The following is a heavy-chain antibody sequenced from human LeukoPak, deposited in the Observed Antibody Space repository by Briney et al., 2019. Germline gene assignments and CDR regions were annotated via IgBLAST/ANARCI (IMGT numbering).Heavy chain of an antibody. CDR1: GCSISSGDYY. J-gene: IGHJ4*02. CDR3: ARTTVTPKHFDY. CDR2: IYYSGST. V-gene: IGHV4-30-4*01. D-gene: IGHD4-17*01. Sequence: PSETLSLTCTVSGCSISSGDYYWSWIRQPPGKGLEWIGYIYYSGSTYYNPSLKSRVTISVDTSKNQFSLKLSSVTAADTAVYYCARTTVTPKHFDYWGQGTLVTVSS.